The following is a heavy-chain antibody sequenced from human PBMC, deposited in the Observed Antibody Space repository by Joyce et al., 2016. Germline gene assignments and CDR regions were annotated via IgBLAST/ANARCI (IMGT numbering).Heavy chain of an antibody. CDR3: ARDPESIPGITGWFDS. Sequence: QVQLVQSGAEVKKPGASVKVSCKASGYTFTNYYIHWIRQAPGQGLAWMGIINPYGGFTNSAQRFQGRVTMTSDTSTNTLYMELSSLKYEDTAVYYCARDPESIPGITGWFDSWGQGTLITVSS. J-gene: IGHJ5*01. V-gene: IGHV1-46*01. D-gene: IGHD1-1*01. CDR1: GYTFTNYY. CDR2: INPYGGFT.